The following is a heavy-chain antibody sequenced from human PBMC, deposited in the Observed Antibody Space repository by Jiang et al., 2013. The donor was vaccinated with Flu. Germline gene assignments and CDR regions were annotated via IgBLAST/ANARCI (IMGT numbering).Heavy chain of an antibody. Sequence: CKASGYTFTSYAIHWVRQAPGQGLEWLGWINVNTGDTKYSQNFQARVTITRDTSASTAYMELSSLRSEDTAVYYCVRDFCSGGRCYVGYWGQGTLVTVSS. V-gene: IGHV1-3*01. CDR2: INVNTGDT. D-gene: IGHD2-15*01. CDR1: GYTFTSYA. J-gene: IGHJ4*02. CDR3: VRDFCSGGRCYVGY.